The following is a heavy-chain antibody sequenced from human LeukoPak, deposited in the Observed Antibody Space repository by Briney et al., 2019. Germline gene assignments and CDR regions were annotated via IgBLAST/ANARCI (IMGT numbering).Heavy chain of an antibody. J-gene: IGHJ5*02. CDR3: ARDGRYYDFWSGYYTYNWFDP. D-gene: IGHD3-3*01. CDR1: GFTFSSYS. Sequence: GGSLRLSCAASGFTFSSYSMNWVRQAPGKGLEWVSSISSSSSYIYYADSVKGRFTISRDNAKNSLYLQMNSLRAEDTAVYYCARDGRYYDFWSGYYTYNWFDPWGQGTLVTVSS. CDR2: ISSSSSYI. V-gene: IGHV3-21*01.